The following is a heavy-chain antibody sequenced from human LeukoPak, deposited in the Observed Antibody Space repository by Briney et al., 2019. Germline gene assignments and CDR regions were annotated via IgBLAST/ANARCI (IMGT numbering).Heavy chain of an antibody. CDR3: AILTYYYDSSGSGPSYAFDI. CDR1: GVSFSGYY. Sequence: SETLSVTCAVYGVSFSGYYWSWIRQPPGKGLEWIGEINHSGSTNYNPSLKSRVTISVDTSKNQFSLKLSSVTAADTAVYYCAILTYYYDSSGSGPSYAFDIWGQGTMVTVSS. CDR2: INHSGST. D-gene: IGHD3-22*01. V-gene: IGHV4-34*01. J-gene: IGHJ3*02.